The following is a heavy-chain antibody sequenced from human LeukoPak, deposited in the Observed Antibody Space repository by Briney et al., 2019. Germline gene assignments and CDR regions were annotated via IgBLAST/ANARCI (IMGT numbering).Heavy chain of an antibody. D-gene: IGHD2-21*01. J-gene: IGHJ5*02. CDR3: ARDWGICSSGAFDP. Sequence: GGSLRLSCAASGFTFSSYSMNWVGQAPGKGLEGVSYISSSSSTIYYADSVKGRFTISRDTAKNSLYLQMNRLRAEDTAVYYCARDWGICSSGAFDPWGQGTLVTVSS. CDR1: GFTFSSYS. V-gene: IGHV3-48*04. CDR2: ISSSSSTI.